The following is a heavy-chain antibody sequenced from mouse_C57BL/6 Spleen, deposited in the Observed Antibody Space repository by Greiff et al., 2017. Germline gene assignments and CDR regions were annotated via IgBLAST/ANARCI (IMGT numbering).Heavy chain of an antibody. CDR1: GYTFTDYY. Sequence: VQLQQSGPELVKPGASVKISCKASGYTFTDYYMNWVKQSHGKSLEWIGDINPNNGGTSYNQKFKGKATLTVDKSSSTAYMELRSLTSEDSAVYYCARSDDGYYYFDYWGQGTTLTVSS. J-gene: IGHJ2*01. V-gene: IGHV1-26*01. CDR3: ARSDDGYYYFDY. CDR2: INPNNGGT. D-gene: IGHD2-3*01.